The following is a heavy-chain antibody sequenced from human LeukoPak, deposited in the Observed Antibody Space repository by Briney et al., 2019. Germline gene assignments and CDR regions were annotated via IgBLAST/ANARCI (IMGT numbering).Heavy chain of an antibody. V-gene: IGHV3-21*01. CDR1: GFSLRSFS. D-gene: IGHD5-12*01. Sequence: WGSPRPSCPAPGFSLRSFSMKWVRPAPREGLGWVSSISSSSSYIYYADSVKGRFTISRDNAKNSLYLQMNSLRAEDTAVYYCARDPLGLESGYAGGMDVWGQGTMVTVSS. CDR2: ISSSSSYI. CDR3: ARDPLGLESGYAGGMDV. J-gene: IGHJ6*02.